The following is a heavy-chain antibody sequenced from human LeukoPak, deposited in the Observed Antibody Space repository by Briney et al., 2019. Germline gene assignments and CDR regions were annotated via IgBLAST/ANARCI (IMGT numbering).Heavy chain of an antibody. D-gene: IGHD3-22*01. J-gene: IGHJ4*02. V-gene: IGHV4-34*01. CDR3: ARGRHYYDSKRYYFAS. CDR1: GGSFSGYY. CDR2: INHSGST. Sequence: SETQSLTCAVYGGSFSGYYWSWIRQPPGKGLEWIGEINHSGSTNYNPSLKSRVTISVDTSKNQFSLKLSSVTAADTAVYYCARGRHYYDSKRYYFASWGEGTLVTVSS.